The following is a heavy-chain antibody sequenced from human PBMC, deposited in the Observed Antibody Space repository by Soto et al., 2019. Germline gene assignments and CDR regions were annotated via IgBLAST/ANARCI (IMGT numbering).Heavy chain of an antibody. CDR2: IIPIFGTA. CDR1: GGTFSSYA. D-gene: IGHD2-15*01. Sequence: ASVKVSCKASGGTFSSYAISWVRQAPGQGLEWMGGIIPIFGTANYAQKFQGRVTITADKSTSTAYMELSSLRSEDTAVHYCARGRSSVNCSGGSCYYYYGMDVWGQGTTVTVSS. J-gene: IGHJ6*02. CDR3: ARGRSSVNCSGGSCYYYYGMDV. V-gene: IGHV1-69*06.